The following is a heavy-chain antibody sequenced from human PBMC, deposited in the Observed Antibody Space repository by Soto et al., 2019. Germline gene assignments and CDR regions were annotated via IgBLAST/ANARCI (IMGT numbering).Heavy chain of an antibody. D-gene: IGHD4-17*01. J-gene: IGHJ6*02. CDR2: IIPIFGTA. CDR1: GDTFNNYA. V-gene: IGHV1-69*06. Sequence: SVKVSCKASGDTFNNYAISWVLQAPGQGLEWMGGIIPIFGTANYAQKFQGRVTITADKSTSTAYMELSSLRSEDTAVYFCSADHPHTAIGWPVWGQGTTVTVSS. CDR3: SADHPHTAIGWPV.